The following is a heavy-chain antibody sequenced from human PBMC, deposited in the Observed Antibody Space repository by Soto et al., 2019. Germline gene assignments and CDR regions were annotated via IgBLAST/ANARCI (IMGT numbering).Heavy chain of an antibody. D-gene: IGHD2-21*01. CDR1: GFIFINYW. Sequence: GGSLRLSCAASGFIFINYWMHCFRQVPLKGLVWVSRINTDGRETNYADSVKGRFTVSRDNAKNTQFLQMNSLRVEDTAVYYCARDGEGYWGQGTLVTVSS. CDR2: INTDGRET. J-gene: IGHJ4*02. CDR3: ARDGEGY. V-gene: IGHV3-74*01.